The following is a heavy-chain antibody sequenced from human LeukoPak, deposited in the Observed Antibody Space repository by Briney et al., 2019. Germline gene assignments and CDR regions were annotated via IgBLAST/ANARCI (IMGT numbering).Heavy chain of an antibody. D-gene: IGHD1-14*01. CDR2: INHSGST. Sequence: SEILSLTCAVYGGSFSGYYWSWIRQPPGKGLEWIGEINHSGSTNYNPSLKSRVTISVDTSKNQFSLKLSSVTAADTAVYYCASGRTRTRNFDYWGQGTLVTVSS. CDR1: GGSFSGYY. J-gene: IGHJ4*02. V-gene: IGHV4-34*01. CDR3: ASGRTRTRNFDY.